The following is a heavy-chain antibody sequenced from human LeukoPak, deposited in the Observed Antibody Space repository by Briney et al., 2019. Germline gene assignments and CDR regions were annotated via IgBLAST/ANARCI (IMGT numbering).Heavy chain of an antibody. V-gene: IGHV4-39*01. J-gene: IGHJ4*02. CDR1: GGSISSSSYY. D-gene: IGHD3-22*01. CDR2: IYYSGST. Sequence: SETLSLTCTVSGGSISSSSYYWGWIRQPPGKGLEWIGSIYYSGSTYYNPSLKSRVTISVDTSKNQFSLKLSSVTAADTAVYYCARLGGSGYYYFDYWGQGTLVTVSS. CDR3: ARLGGSGYYYFDY.